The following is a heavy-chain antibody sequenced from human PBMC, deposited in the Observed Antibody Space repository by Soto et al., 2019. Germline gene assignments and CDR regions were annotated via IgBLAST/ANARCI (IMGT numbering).Heavy chain of an antibody. CDR2: IYYSGST. Sequence: SETLSLTCTVSGGSISSYYWSWIRQPPGKGLEWIGYIYYSGSTNYNPSLKSRVTISVDTSKNQFSLKLSSVTAADTDVYYCARGRALPKNSFYYGGQGPLVTASS. CDR1: GGSISSYY. J-gene: IGHJ4*02. V-gene: IGHV4-59*01. CDR3: ARGRALPKNSFYY.